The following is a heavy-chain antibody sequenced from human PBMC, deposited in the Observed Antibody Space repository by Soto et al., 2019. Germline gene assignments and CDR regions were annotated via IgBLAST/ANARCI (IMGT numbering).Heavy chain of an antibody. V-gene: IGHV5-51*01. J-gene: IGHJ6*02. CDR1: GYSFTTYW. D-gene: IGHD2-2*01. CDR3: ARLSRSPSLLTRYYYYGMDV. CDR2: IFPGDSDT. Sequence: GESLKISCKGSGYSFTTYWIGWVRQMPGKGLEWMGIIFPGDSDTRYSPSFQGQVTISADKSISTAYLQWSSLKASDTAMCYCARLSRSPSLLTRYYYYGMDVWGQGTTVTISS.